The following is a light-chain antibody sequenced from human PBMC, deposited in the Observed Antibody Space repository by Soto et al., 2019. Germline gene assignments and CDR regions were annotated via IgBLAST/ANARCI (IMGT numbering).Light chain of an antibody. Sequence: EIVLTQSPLSLPVTPGEPASISCRSSQSLLHSNGYNYLDWYLQKPGQSPQLLIYLGSNRSSGVPDRFSGSGSGTYLTLKISRVEAEDVGVYYCMQALQSPRTFGQGTKVEFK. CDR2: LGS. CDR1: QSLLHSNGYNY. J-gene: IGKJ1*01. CDR3: MQALQSPRT. V-gene: IGKV2-28*01.